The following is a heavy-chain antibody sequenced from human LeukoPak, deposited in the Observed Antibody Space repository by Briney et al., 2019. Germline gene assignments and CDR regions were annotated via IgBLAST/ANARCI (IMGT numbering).Heavy chain of an antibody. V-gene: IGHV1-3*01. Sequence: GASVKVSCKASGFTFTNHALQWVRQAPGQRLEWMGWINAGNGNTKYSQKFQDRVTITRDTAASTAYMELSSLRSEDTAVYYCAREDSTVTNRNWFDPWGQGTLVTVSS. CDR3: AREDSTVTNRNWFDP. CDR1: GFTFTNHA. D-gene: IGHD4-17*01. CDR2: INAGNGNT. J-gene: IGHJ5*02.